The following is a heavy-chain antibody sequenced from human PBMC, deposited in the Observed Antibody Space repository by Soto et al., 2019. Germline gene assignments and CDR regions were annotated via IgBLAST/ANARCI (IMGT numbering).Heavy chain of an antibody. D-gene: IGHD6-19*01. CDR2: ISGSGGST. CDR3: AKESRVGDSSGLRTFDY. Sequence: PGGSLRLSCAASGFTFSSYAMSWVRQAPGKGLEWVSAISGSGGSTYYADSVKGRFTISRDNSKNTLYLQMNSLRAEDTAVYYCAKESRVGDSSGLRTFDYWGQGTLVTVSS. CDR1: GFTFSSYA. V-gene: IGHV3-23*01. J-gene: IGHJ4*02.